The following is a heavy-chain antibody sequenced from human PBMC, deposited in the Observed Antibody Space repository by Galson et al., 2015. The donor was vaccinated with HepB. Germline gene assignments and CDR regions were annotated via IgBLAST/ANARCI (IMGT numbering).Heavy chain of an antibody. V-gene: IGHV1-46*01. CDR3: ARAAPYYDILTGYSDDYYYYGMDV. J-gene: IGHJ6*02. D-gene: IGHD3-9*01. Sequence: SVKVSCKASGYTFTSYYMHWVRQAPGQGLEWMGIINPSGGSTSYAQKFQGRVTITADESTSTAYMELSSLRSEGTAVYYCARAAPYYDILTGYSDDYYYYGMDVWGQGTTVTVSS. CDR1: GYTFTSYY. CDR2: INPSGGST.